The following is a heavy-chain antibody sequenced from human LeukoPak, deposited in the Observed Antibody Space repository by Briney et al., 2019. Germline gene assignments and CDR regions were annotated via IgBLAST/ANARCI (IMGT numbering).Heavy chain of an antibody. CDR2: IYTSGTT. CDR1: GGSISSYY. CDR3: ARDNQWLVPGWFDP. J-gene: IGHJ5*02. D-gene: IGHD6-19*01. Sequence: ASETLSLTCIVSGGSISSYYWSWIRQPAGKGLEWIGRIYTSGTTNYNPSLKSRVIMSVDTSKNQFSLKLSSVTAAVTAVYYCARDNQWLVPGWFDPWGQGTLVTVSS. V-gene: IGHV4-4*07.